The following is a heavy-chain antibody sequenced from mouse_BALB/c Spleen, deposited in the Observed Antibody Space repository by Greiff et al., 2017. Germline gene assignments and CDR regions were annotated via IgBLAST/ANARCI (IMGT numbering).Heavy chain of an antibody. CDR3: ARALTGPLDY. V-gene: IGHV14-3*02. Sequence: EVQLVESGAELVKPGASVKLSCTASGFNIKDTYMHWVKQRPEQGLEWIGRIDPANGNTKYDPKFQGKATITADTSSNTAYLQLSSLTSEDTAVYYCARALTGPLDYWGQGTTLTVSS. CDR2: IDPANGNT. D-gene: IGHD4-1*01. J-gene: IGHJ2*01. CDR1: GFNIKDTY.